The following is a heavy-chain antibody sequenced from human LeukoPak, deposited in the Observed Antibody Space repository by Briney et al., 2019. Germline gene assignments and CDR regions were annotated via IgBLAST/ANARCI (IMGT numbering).Heavy chain of an antibody. D-gene: IGHD3-22*01. Sequence: ASVKVSCKVSGYTLTELSMHWVRQAPGKGLEWMGGFDPEDGETIYAQKFQGRVTMTEDTSTDTAYMELSSLRSEDTAVYYCATGGFDSSGLYFDYWGQGTLATVSS. CDR3: ATGGFDSSGLYFDY. CDR2: FDPEDGET. CDR1: GYTLTELS. V-gene: IGHV1-24*01. J-gene: IGHJ4*02.